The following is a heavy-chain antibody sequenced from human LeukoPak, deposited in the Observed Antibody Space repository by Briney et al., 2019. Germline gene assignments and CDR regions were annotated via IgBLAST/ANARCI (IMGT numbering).Heavy chain of an antibody. CDR2: ISGSGGST. Sequence: GGSLRLSCAASGFTVSSNYMSWVRQAPGKGLEWVSAISGSGGSTYYADSVKGRFTISRDNSKNTLYLQMNSLRAEDTAVYYCAKDQGSTVVTWDFDYWGQGTLVTVSS. J-gene: IGHJ4*02. D-gene: IGHD4-23*01. V-gene: IGHV3-23*01. CDR1: GFTVSSNY. CDR3: AKDQGSTVVTWDFDY.